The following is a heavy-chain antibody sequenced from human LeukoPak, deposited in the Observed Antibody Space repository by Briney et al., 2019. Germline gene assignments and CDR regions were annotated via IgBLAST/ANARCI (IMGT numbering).Heavy chain of an antibody. CDR2: ITSSGEAT. CDR3: AKDRPNYYHSNAHYYRRDGDS. CDR1: GFTFSIYA. Sequence: LPGGSLRLSCDASGFTFSIYAMSWVRRGTGKGLEWVSSITSSGEATYYADSVKGRFTISRDNSRYTLYLQMNSLRAEDTAVYYCAKDRPNYYHSNAHYYRRDGDSWGQGTLVTVSS. D-gene: IGHD3-22*01. J-gene: IGHJ5*01. V-gene: IGHV3-23*01.